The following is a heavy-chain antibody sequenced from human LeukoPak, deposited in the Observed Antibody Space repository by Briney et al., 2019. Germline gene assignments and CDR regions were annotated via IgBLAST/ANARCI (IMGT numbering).Heavy chain of an antibody. CDR1: GFTFSSYG. CDR2: IWYDGSNK. CDR3: AREIRSDYYGSGKVADY. J-gene: IGHJ4*02. Sequence: GGSLRLSCAASGFTFSSYGMHWVRQAPGKGLEWVAVIWYDGSNKYYADSVKGRFTISRDNSKNTLYLQMNSLRAEDMAVYYCAREIRSDYYGSGKVADYWGQGTLVTVSS. D-gene: IGHD3-10*01. V-gene: IGHV3-33*01.